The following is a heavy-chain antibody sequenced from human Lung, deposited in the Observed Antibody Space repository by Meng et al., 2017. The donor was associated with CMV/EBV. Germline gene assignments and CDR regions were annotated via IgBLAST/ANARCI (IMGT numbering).Heavy chain of an antibody. CDR3: ARVGYCTTTNCYGDDFDY. CDR1: FTFSSYS. Sequence: FTFSSYSINWVRQAPGKGLEWVSSISASSSYIFYSDSVKGRFTISRDNAKNSLYLQMNSLRAEDTAVYYCARVGYCTTTNCYGDDFDYWGQGTLVTVSS. V-gene: IGHV3-21*01. J-gene: IGHJ4*02. CDR2: ISASSSYI. D-gene: IGHD2-2*03.